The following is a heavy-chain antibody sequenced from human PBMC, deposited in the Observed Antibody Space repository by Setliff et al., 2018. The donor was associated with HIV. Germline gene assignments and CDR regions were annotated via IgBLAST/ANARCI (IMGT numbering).Heavy chain of an antibody. V-gene: IGHV5-51*01. J-gene: IGHJ4*02. CDR1: GYSFSSHW. CDR2: IYPGDSDT. Sequence: GESLKISCTGSGYSFSSHWIGWVRQMPGKGLEWMGIIYPGDSDTRYSPSFQGQVTISADKSISTAYLQWSSLKASDTAMYYCARAYYRGDHGYWGQGTLVTVSS. D-gene: IGHD4-17*01. CDR3: ARAYYRGDHGY.